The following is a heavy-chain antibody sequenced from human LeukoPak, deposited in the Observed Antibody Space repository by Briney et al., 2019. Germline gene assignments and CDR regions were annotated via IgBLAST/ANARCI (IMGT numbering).Heavy chain of an antibody. J-gene: IGHJ6*02. CDR3: ARILVLGSTSLKYYYGMDV. V-gene: IGHV4-34*01. Sequence: SETLSLTCTVSGGSISSYYWSWIRQPPGKGLEWIGEINHSGSTNYNPSLKSRVTISVDTSKNQFSLKLSSVTAADTAVYYCARILVLGSTSLKYYYGMDVWGQGITVTVSS. D-gene: IGHD2-2*01. CDR2: INHSGST. CDR1: GGSISSYY.